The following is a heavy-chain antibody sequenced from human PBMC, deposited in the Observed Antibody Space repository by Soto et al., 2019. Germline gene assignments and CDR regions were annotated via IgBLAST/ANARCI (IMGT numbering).Heavy chain of an antibody. J-gene: IGHJ6*02. D-gene: IGHD3-10*01. V-gene: IGHV3-30*03. CDR1: GFTFSTYG. CDR3: ADPGSTELDV. CDR2: ISNDGSKK. Sequence: QVRLVESGGGVVQPGRSLRLSCAASGFTFSTYGMHWVRQAPGKGLEWVAVISNDGSKKYYADSVKGRFTISRDNSKNRLYLQMNSLRAEDTAVYYCADPGSTELDVWGQGTTVTVSS.